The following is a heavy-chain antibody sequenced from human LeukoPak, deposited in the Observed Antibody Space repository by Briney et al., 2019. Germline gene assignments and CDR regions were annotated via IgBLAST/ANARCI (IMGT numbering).Heavy chain of an antibody. CDR3: AKGRGGYYYYMDV. V-gene: IGHV1-2*02. CDR1: GYTFSGYY. CDR2: INPNRGGT. Sequence: GASVKVSCKASGYTFSGYYIHWVRQAPGQGLEWRGWINPNRGGTNYAQKFQGRVTMTRDTSISTAYMELSRLRSDDTAIYYCAKGRGGYYYYMDVWGKGTTVTISS. D-gene: IGHD3-10*01. J-gene: IGHJ6*03.